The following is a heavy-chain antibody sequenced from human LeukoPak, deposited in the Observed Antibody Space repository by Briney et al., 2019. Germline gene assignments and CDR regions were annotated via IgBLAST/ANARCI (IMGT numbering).Heavy chain of an antibody. Sequence: PGGSLRLSCAASGFTFSSYEMNWVRQAPGKGLEWVSYISSSGSTIYYADSVKGRFTISRDNAKNSLYLQMNSLRAEDTAVYYCARDMGAAAGLCFDYWGQGTLVTVSS. CDR3: ARDMGAAAGLCFDY. CDR2: ISSSGSTI. V-gene: IGHV3-48*03. CDR1: GFTFSSYE. D-gene: IGHD6-13*01. J-gene: IGHJ4*02.